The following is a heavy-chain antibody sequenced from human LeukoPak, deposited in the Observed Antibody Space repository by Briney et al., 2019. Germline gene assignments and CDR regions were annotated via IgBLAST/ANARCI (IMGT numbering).Heavy chain of an antibody. D-gene: IGHD2-15*01. CDR1: GFTFSSYA. J-gene: IGHJ4*02. V-gene: IGHV3-23*01. Sequence: GGSLRLSCAASGFTFSSYAMTWVRQAPGKGLEWASAISDSGGSTYYADSVKGRFTISRDNSKNTLYLQMNSLRAEDTAVYYCVNCTLGYCSGSCYPLDYWGQGTLVTVFS. CDR3: VNCTLGYCSGSCYPLDY. CDR2: ISDSGGST.